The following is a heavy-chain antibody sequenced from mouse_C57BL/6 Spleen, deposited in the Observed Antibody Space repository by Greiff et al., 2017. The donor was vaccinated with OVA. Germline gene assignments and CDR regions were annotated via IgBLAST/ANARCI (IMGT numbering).Heavy chain of an antibody. CDR1: GFTFTDYY. CDR2: IRNKANGYTT. CDR3: ARYIGYSYFDY. J-gene: IGHJ2*01. Sequence: EVMLVESGGGLVQPGGSLSLSCAASGFTFTDYYMSWVRQPPGKALEWLGFIRNKANGYTTEYSASVKGRFTISRDNSQSILYLQMNALRAEDSATYYCARYIGYSYFDYWGQGTTLTVSS. V-gene: IGHV7-3*01. D-gene: IGHD2-3*01.